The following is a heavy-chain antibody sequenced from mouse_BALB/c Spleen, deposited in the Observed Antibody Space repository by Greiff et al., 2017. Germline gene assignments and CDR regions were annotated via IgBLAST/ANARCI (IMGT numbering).Heavy chain of an antibody. Sequence: VQLKESGAELVKPGASVTLSCTASGFNIKDTYMHWVKQRPEQGLEWIGRIDPANGNTKYDPKFQGKATITADTSSNTAYLQLSSLTSEDTAVYYCAREGNYWYFDVWGAGTTVTVSS. D-gene: IGHD2-1*01. CDR2: IDPANGNT. V-gene: IGHV14-3*02. J-gene: IGHJ1*01. CDR1: GFNIKDTY. CDR3: AREGNYWYFDV.